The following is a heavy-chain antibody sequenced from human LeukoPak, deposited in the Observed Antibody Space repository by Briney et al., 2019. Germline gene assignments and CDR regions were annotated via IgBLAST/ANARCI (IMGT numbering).Heavy chain of an antibody. CDR2: MNPNSGNT. V-gene: IGHV1-8*01. CDR3: AKRYCSSTSCYFGY. J-gene: IGHJ4*02. Sequence: ASVTVSCTASVYTFTIYDVNWVRQATGQGLEWMGWMNPNSGNTGYAQKFQGRVTMTRNTSISTAYMELSSLRSEDTAVYYCAKRYCSSTSCYFGYWGQGTLVTVSS. CDR1: VYTFTIYD. D-gene: IGHD2-2*01.